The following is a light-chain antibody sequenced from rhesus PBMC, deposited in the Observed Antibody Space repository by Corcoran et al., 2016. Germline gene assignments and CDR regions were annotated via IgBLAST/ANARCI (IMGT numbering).Light chain of an antibody. CDR1: QGITND. V-gene: IGKV1-22*01. Sequence: DIQMTQSPSSLSASVGDRVTITCRASQGITNDLARYQQKPGETPKLLIYEASSLQSGIPSRFRGRGSVTDFTLTLSSLQSEDFATYYCQHYFSTPFTFGPGTKLDI. CDR2: EAS. J-gene: IGKJ3*01. CDR3: QHYFSTPFT.